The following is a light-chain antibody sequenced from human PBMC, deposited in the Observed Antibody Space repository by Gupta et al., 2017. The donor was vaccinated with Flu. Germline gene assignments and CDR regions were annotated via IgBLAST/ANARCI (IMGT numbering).Light chain of an antibody. J-gene: IGLJ1*01. V-gene: IGLV3-21*02. CDR3: QVWDSSDDHYV. Sequence: SYVLTQPPSVSVAPGQTARITCGGNDIGSKSVHWYQQKPGQAPVLVVYGNYDRPSGIPERFSGSNSGNTATLTISRVEAGDEADYYCQVWDSSDDHYVFGTGTKVTVL. CDR1: DIGSKS. CDR2: GNY.